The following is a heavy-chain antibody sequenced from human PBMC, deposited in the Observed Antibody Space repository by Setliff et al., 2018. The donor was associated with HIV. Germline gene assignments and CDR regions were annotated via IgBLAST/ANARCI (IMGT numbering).Heavy chain of an antibody. CDR1: GYIFIRYY. J-gene: IGHJ6*02. CDR3: ARGLRDGFEEWFSTLDDGMDV. V-gene: IGHV1-2*02. Sequence: ASVKVSCKTSGYIFIRYYIFWVRQAPGQGLEWMGNINPHTGVTKYAEKSQGRVTMTRDTSTNTIYMELSRLRSDDTAVYYCARGLRDGFEEWFSTLDDGMDVWGQGTTVTVSS. CDR2: INPHTGVT. D-gene: IGHD3-3*01.